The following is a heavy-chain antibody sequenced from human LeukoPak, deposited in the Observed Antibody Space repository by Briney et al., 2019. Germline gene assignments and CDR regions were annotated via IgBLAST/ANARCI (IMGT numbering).Heavy chain of an antibody. CDR1: GYTFTSYD. CDR2: ISAYNGNT. CDR3: ARDALFSEGESSMIVVVITSDAFDI. Sequence: GASVKVSCKASGYTFTSYDISWVRQAPGQGLEWMGWISAYNGNTNYAQKLQGRVTMTTDTSTSTAYMELRSLRSDDTAVYYCARDALFSEGESSMIVVVITSDAFDIWGQGTMVTVSS. J-gene: IGHJ3*02. V-gene: IGHV1-18*01. D-gene: IGHD3-22*01.